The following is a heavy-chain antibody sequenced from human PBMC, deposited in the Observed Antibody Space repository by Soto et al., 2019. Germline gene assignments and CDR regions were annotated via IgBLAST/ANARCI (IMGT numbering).Heavy chain of an antibody. CDR2: ISGSGDKT. D-gene: IGHD6-6*01. CDR1: VFNFSYNA. V-gene: IGHV3-23*01. CDR3: VRLPGGSAPRPDY. J-gene: IGHJ4*02. Sequence: PGGSLRLSCVASVFNFSYNAMSWVRQAPGKGLQWVSTISGSGDKTYYADSVKGRFTISSDRSKNTLYLQMDSLRADDTAVYYCVRLPGGSAPRPDYWGQGTMVTVSS.